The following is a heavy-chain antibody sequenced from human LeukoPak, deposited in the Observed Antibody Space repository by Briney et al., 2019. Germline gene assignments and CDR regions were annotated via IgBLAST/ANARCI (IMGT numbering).Heavy chain of an antibody. V-gene: IGHV1-46*03. CDR1: GYTFTHYY. Sequence: GASVKVSCKASGYTFTHYYLNWVRQAPGRGLEWMGIINPRGGSTRYVQRFQDRVTMTRDTSTSTVYMELSSLRSEDTAVYYCARDPRTPSFYYDNNGGTYYFDYWGQGTLVTVSS. J-gene: IGHJ4*02. CDR2: INPRGGST. CDR3: ARDPRTPSFYYDNNGGTYYFDY. D-gene: IGHD3-22*01.